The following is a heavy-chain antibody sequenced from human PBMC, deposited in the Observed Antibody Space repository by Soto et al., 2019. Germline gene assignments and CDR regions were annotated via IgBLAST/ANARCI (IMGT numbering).Heavy chain of an antibody. J-gene: IGHJ3*02. CDR1: GGFVTSGSYY. D-gene: IGHD1-1*01. CDR3: ARVERGTATTVVDAFDI. CDR2: MSHSGGT. V-gene: IGHV4-34*01. Sequence: QVQLQQWGAGLLKPSETLSLTCAVYGGFVTSGSYYWSWIRQPPGKGLEWIGEMSHSGGTHFNPSLKSRGPISVDTSKNQCTLKMSSVTAADTALYYCARVERGTATTVVDAFDIWGPGTMVTVSS.